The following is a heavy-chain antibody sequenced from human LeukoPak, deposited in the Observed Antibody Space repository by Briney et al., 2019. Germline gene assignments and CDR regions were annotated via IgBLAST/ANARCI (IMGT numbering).Heavy chain of an antibody. CDR2: ISYDGSNK. CDR3: ARDGSPNWFGIDNWFDP. D-gene: IGHD3-10*01. J-gene: IGHJ5*02. V-gene: IGHV3-30*04. Sequence: PGRSLRLSCAASGFTFSSYAMHWVRQAPGKGLEWVAVISYDGSNKYYADSVKGRFTISRDNSKNTLYLQMNSLRAEDTAVYYCARDGSPNWFGIDNWFDPWGQGTLVTVSS. CDR1: GFTFSSYA.